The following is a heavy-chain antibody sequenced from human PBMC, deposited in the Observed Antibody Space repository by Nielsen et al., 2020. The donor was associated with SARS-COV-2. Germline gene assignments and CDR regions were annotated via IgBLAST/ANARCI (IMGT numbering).Heavy chain of an antibody. CDR1: GFTFSSTW. V-gene: IGHV3-74*01. CDR2: INPSGSGT. D-gene: IGHD3-3*01. Sequence: GGSLRLSCSASGFTFSSTWMDWVRQAPGQGLVWVSRINPSGSGTAYADSVKGRFAVSRDNAENTVVLQIHSLRVEDTAVYYCAGGADFWSGTQRCYMDVWGKGTTVTVSS. J-gene: IGHJ6*03. CDR3: AGGADFWSGTQRCYMDV.